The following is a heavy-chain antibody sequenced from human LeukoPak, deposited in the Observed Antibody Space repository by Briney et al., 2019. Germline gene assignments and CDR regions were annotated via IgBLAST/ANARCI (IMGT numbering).Heavy chain of an antibody. J-gene: IGHJ4*02. V-gene: IGHV3-30*02. Sequence: GGSLRLSCAASGFTFSSYGMHWVRQAPGKGLEWVAFIRYDGSNKYYADSVKGRFTISRDNSKNTLYLQMNSLRAEDTAVYYCAKDRAITMIVVVLDYWGQGTLVTVSS. CDR3: AKDRAITMIVVVLDY. CDR1: GFTFSSYG. D-gene: IGHD3-22*01. CDR2: IRYDGSNK.